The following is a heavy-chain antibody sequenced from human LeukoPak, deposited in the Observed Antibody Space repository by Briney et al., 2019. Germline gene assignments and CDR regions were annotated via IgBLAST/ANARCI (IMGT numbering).Heavy chain of an antibody. D-gene: IGHD6-13*01. V-gene: IGHV4-39*01. CDR1: GVSISSSSYY. CDR2: IYYSGST. Sequence: SETLSLTCTVSGVSISSSSYYWGWIRQPPGKGLEWIGSIYYSGSTYYNPSLKSRVTISVDTSKNQFSLKLSSVTAADTAVYYCASIIAAAGFFDYWGQGTLVTVSS. J-gene: IGHJ4*02. CDR3: ASIIAAAGFFDY.